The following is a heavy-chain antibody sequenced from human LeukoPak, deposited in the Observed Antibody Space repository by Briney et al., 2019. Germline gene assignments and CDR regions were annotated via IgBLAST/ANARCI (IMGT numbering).Heavy chain of an antibody. CDR2: IRYDGSNK. Sequence: GGSLRLSCAASGFTFSSYGMHWVRQAPGKGLEWVAFIRYDGSNKYYADSVKGRFTISRDNSKNTLYLQMNSLRAEDTAVYYCAKDRDDFWIALDYWGQGTLVTVSS. D-gene: IGHD3-3*01. CDR3: AKDRDDFWIALDY. J-gene: IGHJ4*02. CDR1: GFTFSSYG. V-gene: IGHV3-30*02.